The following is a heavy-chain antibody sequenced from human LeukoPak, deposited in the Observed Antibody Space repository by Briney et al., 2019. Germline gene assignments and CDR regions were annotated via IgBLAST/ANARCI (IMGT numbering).Heavy chain of an antibody. Sequence: PSETLSLTCTVFGGSISSYYWSWIRQPPGKGLEWIGYIYYSGSTNYNPSLKSRATISVDASKNQFSLKLSSVTAADTAVYYCARDSGRGAFDIWGQGTMVTVSS. V-gene: IGHV4-59*01. J-gene: IGHJ3*02. CDR3: ARDSGRGAFDI. CDR2: IYYSGST. CDR1: GGSISSYY. D-gene: IGHD3-10*01.